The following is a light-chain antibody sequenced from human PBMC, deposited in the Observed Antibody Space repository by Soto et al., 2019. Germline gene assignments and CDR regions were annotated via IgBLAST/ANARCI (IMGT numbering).Light chain of an antibody. Sequence: QSVLTQPASLSGSPGQAITISCTGTSTDVGTSNLVSWFQKHPGKAPHLIIYDVSKRPSGVSNRFSGSKSGTTASLTISGLQAEDEVDYYCCSYEYEGGSILYVFGSGTKLTVL. CDR1: STDVGTSNL. CDR2: DVS. V-gene: IGLV2-23*02. J-gene: IGLJ1*01. CDR3: CSYEYEGGSILYV.